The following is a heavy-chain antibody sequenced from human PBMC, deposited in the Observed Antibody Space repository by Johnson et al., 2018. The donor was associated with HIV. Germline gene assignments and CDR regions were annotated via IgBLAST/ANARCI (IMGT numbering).Heavy chain of an antibody. Sequence: QVQLVESGGGLVQPGGSLRLSCAASGFTVSSNYMSWVRQAPGKGLEWVSYVSGSSSGIYYADPVKGRFTISRDNAKNSLYLQMDSLRAEDTAVYYCAKGWEGGTAGDAFDIGGQEKRVTVSS. CDR1: GFTVSSNY. CDR3: AKGWEGGTAGDAFDI. V-gene: IGHV3-11*04. CDR2: VSGSSSGI. J-gene: IGHJ3*02. D-gene: IGHD1-26*01.